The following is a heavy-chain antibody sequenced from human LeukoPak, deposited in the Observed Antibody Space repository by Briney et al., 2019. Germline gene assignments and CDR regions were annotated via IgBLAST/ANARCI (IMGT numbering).Heavy chain of an antibody. CDR1: GDILSSNSAA. D-gene: IGHD7-27*01. V-gene: IGHV6-1*01. CDR2: TYYRSKWYN. CDR3: ARDGDPWVLNNEFDY. J-gene: IGHJ4*02. Sequence: SQTLSLTCALSGDILSSNSAAWHWIRQSPSRGLEWLGRTYYRSKWYNDYAVSVKSRITINPDTSKNQFSLQLNSVTPEDTAVYYCARDGDPWVLNNEFDYWGQGTLVTVSS.